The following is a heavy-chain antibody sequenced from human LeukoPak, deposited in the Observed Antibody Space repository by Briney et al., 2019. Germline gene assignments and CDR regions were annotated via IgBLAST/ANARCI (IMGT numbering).Heavy chain of an antibody. V-gene: IGHV4-59*01. CDR1: GGSISSYY. D-gene: IGHD1-20*01. Sequence: SETLSLTCTVSGGSISSYYWSWIRQPPGKGLEWIGYIYYSGSTNYNPSLKSRVTISVDTSKNQFSLKLSSVTAADTAVYYCARVAYNWNPRHGPFDYWGQGTLVTVSS. J-gene: IGHJ4*02. CDR3: ARVAYNWNPRHGPFDY. CDR2: IYYSGST.